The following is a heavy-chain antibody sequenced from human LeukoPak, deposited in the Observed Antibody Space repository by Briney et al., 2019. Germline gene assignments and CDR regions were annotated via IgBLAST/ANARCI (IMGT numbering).Heavy chain of an antibody. J-gene: IGHJ4*02. V-gene: IGHV3-23*01. Sequence: GGSLRLSCTASGFTFSSYAMGWVRQAPGKGLEWFSIITGTGGSTYYADSVKGRFTISRDNSKNTLSLQMNSLRAADTAVYYCAKAHIGSGSVYYFDYWGQGTLVTVSS. D-gene: IGHD3-10*01. CDR3: AKAHIGSGSVYYFDY. CDR2: ITGTGGST. CDR1: GFTFSSYA.